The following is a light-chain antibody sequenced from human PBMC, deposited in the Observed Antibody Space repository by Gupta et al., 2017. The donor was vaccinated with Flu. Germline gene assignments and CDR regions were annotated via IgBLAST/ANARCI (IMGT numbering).Light chain of an antibody. CDR1: QSVRSSY. J-gene: IGKJ1*01. CDR3: QQEGSSPRT. CDR2: DAS. V-gene: IGKV3-20*01. Sequence: VFAPAPGTLSLSPGERATLSCRASQSVRSSYLAWYQQKPGQAPRLLIYDASSRATGIPDRFSGSGSGTDFTLTISRLEPEDFAVYYCQQEGSSPRTFGQGTKVEIK.